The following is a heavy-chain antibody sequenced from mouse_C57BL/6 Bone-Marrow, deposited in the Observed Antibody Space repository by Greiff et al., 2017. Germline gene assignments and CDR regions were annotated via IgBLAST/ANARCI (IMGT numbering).Heavy chain of an antibody. D-gene: IGHD2-2*01. CDR1: GYSFTGYY. Sequence: VQLQQSGPELVKPGASVKISCKASGYSFTGYYMNWVKQSPEKSLEWIGEINPSTGGTNYNQKFKAKATLTVDKSSSTAYMQLTILTSEDSAVYYCARVIYYGYAWFAYWGQGTLVTVSA. V-gene: IGHV1-42*01. J-gene: IGHJ3*01. CDR2: INPSTGGT. CDR3: ARVIYYGYAWFAY.